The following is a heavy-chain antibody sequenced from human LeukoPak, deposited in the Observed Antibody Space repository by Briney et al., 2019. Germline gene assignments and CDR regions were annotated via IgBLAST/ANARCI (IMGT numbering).Heavy chain of an antibody. CDR3: ARDLGYCSSTSCYATFDY. J-gene: IGHJ4*02. V-gene: IGHV3-30-3*01. CDR2: ISYDGSNK. Sequence: GRSLRLSCAASGFTFSSYAMPWVRQAPGKGLEWVAVISYDGSNKYYADSVKGRFTISRDNSKNTLYLQMNSLRAEDTAVYYCARDLGYCSSTSCYATFDYWGQGTLVTVSS. CDR1: GFTFSSYA. D-gene: IGHD2-2*01.